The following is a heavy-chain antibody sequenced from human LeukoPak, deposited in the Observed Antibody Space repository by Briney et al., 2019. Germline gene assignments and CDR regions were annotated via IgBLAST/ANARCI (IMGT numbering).Heavy chain of an antibody. CDR1: VYSSTHYY. CDR3: ARLGATTHFVLLY. J-gene: IGHJ4*02. CDR2: INSNSAGT. D-gene: IGHD2-8*01. Sequence: GSVRSSPAAAVYSSTHYYICWVRQAPGQGLEWRGWINSNSAGTNYAQNFQGRVTMTRDTSIRTVYMELSSLRSGDTAVYYSARLGATTHFVLLYWGQGTLVTVSS. V-gene: IGHV1-2*02.